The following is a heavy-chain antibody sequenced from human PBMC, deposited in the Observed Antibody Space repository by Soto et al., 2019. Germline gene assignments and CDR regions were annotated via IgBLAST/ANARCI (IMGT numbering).Heavy chain of an antibody. J-gene: IGHJ4*02. CDR2: VDPNGGGS. CDR1: GYTFTRYY. CDR3: ATWVDYGDFEGFDF. Sequence: ASVKVSCKASGYTFTRYYMHWVRQAPGQGLEWMGWVDPNGGGSNSAQKFQGSVTMTWDTSITTAYLDLTRLTTNDTATYFCATWVDYGDFEGFDFWGQ. V-gene: IGHV1-2*04. D-gene: IGHD4-17*01.